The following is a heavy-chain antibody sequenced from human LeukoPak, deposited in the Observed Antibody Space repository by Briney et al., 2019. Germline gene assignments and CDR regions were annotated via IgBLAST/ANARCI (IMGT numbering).Heavy chain of an antibody. J-gene: IGHJ6*02. CDR2: VTYSGAPT. D-gene: IGHD2-2*01. CDR1: GFTFSDYA. V-gene: IGHV3-23*01. Sequence: GGSLRLSCAASGFTFSDYAMSWVRQAPGKGLEWVSAVTYSGAPTYYADSVKGRFTISRDTPKNTLYLQTNSLRVEDTAVYYCAKGLQRTPYYYYGMDVWGQGTTVTVSS. CDR3: AKGLQRTPYYYYGMDV.